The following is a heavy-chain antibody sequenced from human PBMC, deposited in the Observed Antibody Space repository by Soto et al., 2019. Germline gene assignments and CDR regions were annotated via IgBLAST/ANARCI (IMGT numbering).Heavy chain of an antibody. Sequence: SGPTLVNPTQTLTLTCTFSGFSLSTSGVGVGWIRQPPGKALEWLALIYWNDDKRYSPSLKGRLAITKDTSKNQVVLTMTNMDPVDTATYYCARSGAAAGTFWSSVRLNWFDPWGQGTLVTVSS. J-gene: IGHJ5*02. D-gene: IGHD6-13*01. V-gene: IGHV2-5*01. CDR3: ARSGAAAGTFWSSVRLNWFDP. CDR2: IYWNDDK. CDR1: GFSLSTSGVG.